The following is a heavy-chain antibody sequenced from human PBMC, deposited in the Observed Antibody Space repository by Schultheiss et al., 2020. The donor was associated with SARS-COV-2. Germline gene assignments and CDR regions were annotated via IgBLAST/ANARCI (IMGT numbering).Heavy chain of an antibody. D-gene: IGHD1-26*01. CDR3: ARAPTDLYIVGASGGASGAFDY. CDR1: GFTFSSYE. J-gene: IGHJ4*02. Sequence: GESLKISCAASGFTFSSYEMNWVRQAPGKGLEWVSYISSSGSTIYYADSVKGRFTISRDNAKNSLYLQMNSLRAEDTAVYYCARAPTDLYIVGASGGASGAFDYWGQGTLVTVSS. CDR2: ISSSGSTI. V-gene: IGHV3-48*03.